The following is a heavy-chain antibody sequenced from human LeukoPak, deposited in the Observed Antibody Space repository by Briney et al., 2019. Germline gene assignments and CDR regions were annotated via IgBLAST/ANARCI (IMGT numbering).Heavy chain of an antibody. CDR1: GFTFSSYW. CDR2: IKQDGSEK. CDR3: VRWIASGSGIYWYFDV. V-gene: IGHV3-7*01. D-gene: IGHD1-26*01. J-gene: IGHJ2*01. Sequence: GGSLRLSCAASGFTFSSYWMSWVRQAPGKGLEWVANIKQDGSEKFYVDSVKGRFTISRDNAKNSLFLQMNSLRAEDTAVHYCVRWIASGSGIYWYFDVWGRGTLVTVSS.